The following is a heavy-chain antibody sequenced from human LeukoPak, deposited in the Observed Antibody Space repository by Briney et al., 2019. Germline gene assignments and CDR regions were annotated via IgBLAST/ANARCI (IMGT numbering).Heavy chain of an antibody. J-gene: IGHJ4*02. V-gene: IGHV1-2*03. CDR1: GYTFTDYH. Sequence: LGASVKVSCKASGYTFTDYHMHWVRQAPGQGLEWMGCIDPNSGDTKYAQKFQGRVSMPRDTSTRTAYMELSRLRSDDTAVYFCARSGSTGYSLDYWGQGTLVTVSS. D-gene: IGHD3-22*01. CDR2: IDPNSGDT. CDR3: ARSGSTGYSLDY.